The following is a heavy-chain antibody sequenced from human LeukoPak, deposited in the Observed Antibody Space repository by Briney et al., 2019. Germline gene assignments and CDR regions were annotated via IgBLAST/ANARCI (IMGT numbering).Heavy chain of an antibody. D-gene: IGHD3-22*01. V-gene: IGHV3-33*01. Sequence: PGGSLRLSCAASGFTFSSYGMHWVRQAPGKGLEWVAVIWYDGSNKYYADSVKGRFTISRDNSKNTLYLQMNSLRAEDTAVYYCARDAHDSSFDYRGQGTLVTVSS. J-gene: IGHJ4*02. CDR1: GFTFSSYG. CDR2: IWYDGSNK. CDR3: ARDAHDSSFDY.